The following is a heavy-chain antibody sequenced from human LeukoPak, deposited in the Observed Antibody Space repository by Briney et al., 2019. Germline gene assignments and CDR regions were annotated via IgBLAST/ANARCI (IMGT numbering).Heavy chain of an antibody. CDR1: GFTFSSYS. J-gene: IGHJ4*02. Sequence: PGGSLRLSCAASGFTFSSYSMNWVRQAPGKGLEWVSSISSSSSYIYYADSVKGRFTISRDNAKNSLYLQMNSLRAEDTAVNYCATAPTSKGFYFDYWGQGTLVTVSS. D-gene: IGHD2-2*01. CDR3: ATAPTSKGFYFDY. CDR2: ISSSSSYI. V-gene: IGHV3-21*01.